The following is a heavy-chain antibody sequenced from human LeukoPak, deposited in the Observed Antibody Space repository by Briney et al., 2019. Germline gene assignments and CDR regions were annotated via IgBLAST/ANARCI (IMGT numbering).Heavy chain of an antibody. CDR3: ASALGAHYFDY. D-gene: IGHD1-26*01. J-gene: IGHJ4*02. V-gene: IGHV3-7*05. Sequence: GSLRLSCAASGFTFSTYWMIWVRQAPGKGLEWVANIKQDGSEKYYVDSVKGRFTISRDNAKNSLYLQMNSLRAEDTAVYYCASALGAHYFDYWGQGTLVTVSP. CDR2: IKQDGSEK. CDR1: GFTFSTYW.